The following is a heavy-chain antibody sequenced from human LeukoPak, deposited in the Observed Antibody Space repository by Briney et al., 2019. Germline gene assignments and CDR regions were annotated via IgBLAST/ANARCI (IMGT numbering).Heavy chain of an antibody. CDR1: GFSFSSYG. V-gene: IGHV3-30*02. CDR3: AKARMQQWPGGFDN. CDR2: IRYDGTNK. D-gene: IGHD6-19*01. J-gene: IGHJ4*02. Sequence: GSLRLSCAASGFSFSSYGIHWVRQAPGKGLEWVTFIRYDGTNKHYADSVKGRFTISRDNSKKMVFLQMNSLRPDDTALYYCAKARMQQWPGGFDNWGQGTLVTVSP.